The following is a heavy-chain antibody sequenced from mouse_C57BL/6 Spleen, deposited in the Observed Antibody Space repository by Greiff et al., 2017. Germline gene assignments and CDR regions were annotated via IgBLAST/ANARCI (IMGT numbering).Heavy chain of an antibody. Sequence: QVQLQQSGAELVRPGASVTLSCKASGYTFTDYEMHWVKQTPVHGLEWIGAIDPETGGTAYNQKFKGKAILTADKSSSTAYMELRSLTSEDSAVYYSTLYYDYDVGYFDVWGTGTTVTVAS. V-gene: IGHV1-15*01. CDR3: TLYYDYDVGYFDV. D-gene: IGHD2-4*01. CDR2: IDPETGGT. CDR1: GYTFTDYE. J-gene: IGHJ1*03.